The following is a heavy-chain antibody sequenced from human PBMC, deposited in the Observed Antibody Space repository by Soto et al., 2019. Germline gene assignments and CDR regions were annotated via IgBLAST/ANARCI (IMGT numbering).Heavy chain of an antibody. D-gene: IGHD5-12*01. CDR1: GFTFSSYA. V-gene: IGHV3-23*01. CDR3: AKGNFGGGYDYVRRLY. Sequence: PGGSLRLSCAASGFTFSSYAMSWVRQAPGKGLEWVSAISGSGGSTYYADSVKGRFTISRDNSKNTLYLQMNSLRAEDTAVYYCAKGNFGGGYDYVRRLYWGQGTLVIVSS. CDR2: ISGSGGST. J-gene: IGHJ4*02.